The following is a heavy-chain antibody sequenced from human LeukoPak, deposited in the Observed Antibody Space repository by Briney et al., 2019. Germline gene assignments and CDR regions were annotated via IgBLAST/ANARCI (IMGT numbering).Heavy chain of an antibody. Sequence: GGSLRLSCAASGFTFSSYAMSWVRQAPGKGLEWVSAISGSGGSTYYADSVKGRFTISRDNSKNTLWLQMNSLRAEDTAVYYCAKDLTSSSFYSGDYWGQGTLVTVSS. CDR1: GFTFSSYA. V-gene: IGHV3-23*01. J-gene: IGHJ4*02. CDR3: AKDLTSSSFYSGDY. D-gene: IGHD2-2*01. CDR2: ISGSGGST.